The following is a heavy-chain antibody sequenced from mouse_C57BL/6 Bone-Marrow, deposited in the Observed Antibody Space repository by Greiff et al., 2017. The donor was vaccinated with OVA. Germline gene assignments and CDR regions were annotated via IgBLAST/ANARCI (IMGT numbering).Heavy chain of an antibody. CDR2: IYPRSGNT. CDR1: GYTFTSYG. J-gene: IGHJ2*01. CDR3: ANPIYYYGSSSYFDY. V-gene: IGHV1-81*01. D-gene: IGHD1-1*01. Sequence: QVHVKQSGAELARPGASVKLSCKASGYTFTSYGISWVKQRTGQGLEWIGEIYPRSGNTYYNEKFKGKATLTADKSSSTAYMELRSLTSEDSAVYFCANPIYYYGSSSYFDYWGQGTTLTVSS.